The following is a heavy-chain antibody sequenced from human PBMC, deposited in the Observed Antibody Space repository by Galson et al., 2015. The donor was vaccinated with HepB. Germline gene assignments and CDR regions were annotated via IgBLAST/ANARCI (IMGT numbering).Heavy chain of an antibody. Sequence: TLTCTFSGFSLSTTGMRVSWIRQPPGKALEWLARIDWDDDKFYSTSLKTRLTISKDTSKNQVVLTMTNMDPVDTATYYCARIPAYYYMDVWGKGTTVTVSS. CDR2: IDWDDDK. CDR3: ARIPAYYYMDV. CDR1: GFSLSTTGMR. J-gene: IGHJ6*03. V-gene: IGHV2-70*04.